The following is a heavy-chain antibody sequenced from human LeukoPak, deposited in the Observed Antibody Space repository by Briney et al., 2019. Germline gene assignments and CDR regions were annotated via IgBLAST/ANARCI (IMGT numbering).Heavy chain of an antibody. Sequence: PSETLSLTCTVSGGGSISSGSYYWTWIRQPAGKGLEWVGRIYTSGSTNYNPSLKSRVTISMDTSKNQVSLKLSSVTAADTAVYYCAREAWTGYYYLFDYWGQGTLVTVSS. J-gene: IGHJ4*02. V-gene: IGHV4-61*02. CDR2: IYTSGST. CDR3: AREAWTGYYYLFDY. D-gene: IGHD3/OR15-3a*01. CDR1: GGGSISSGSYY.